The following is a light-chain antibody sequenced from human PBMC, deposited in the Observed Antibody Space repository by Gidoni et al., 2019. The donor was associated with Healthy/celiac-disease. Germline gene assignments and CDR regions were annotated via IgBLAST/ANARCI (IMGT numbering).Light chain of an antibody. CDR3: QQLNSYPPYT. CDR2: AAS. CDR1: QGISSY. J-gene: IGKJ2*01. Sequence: DTQLTQSPSFLSASVGDRVTIPCRASQGISSYLAWYQQKPGKAPKLLIYAASTLQSGVPSRFSGSGSGTEFTLTISSLQPEDFATDYCQQLNSYPPYTFGQGTKLEIK. V-gene: IGKV1-9*01.